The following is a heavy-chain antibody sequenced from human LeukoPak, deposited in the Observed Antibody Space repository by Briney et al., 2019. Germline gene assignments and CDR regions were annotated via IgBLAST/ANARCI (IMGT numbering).Heavy chain of an antibody. D-gene: IGHD3-3*01. V-gene: IGHV3-23*01. J-gene: IGHJ4*02. CDR1: GFSFGSYS. Sequence: GGSLRLSCAASGFSFGSYSMNWVRQAPGKGLEWVSDISGSGIRRDYADSVKGRFTISRDNSKDTLYLQMNSLRAEDTAVYYCAKRSGGPSPFDYWGQGTLVTVSS. CDR3: AKRSGGPSPFDY. CDR2: ISGSGIRR.